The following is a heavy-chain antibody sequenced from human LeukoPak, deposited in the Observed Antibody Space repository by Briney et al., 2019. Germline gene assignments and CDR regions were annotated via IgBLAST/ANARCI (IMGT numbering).Heavy chain of an antibody. Sequence: PSETLSITCTVSGGSISSYYWSWIRQPPGKGLEWIGYIYYSGSTNYNPSLKSRVTISVDTSKNQFSLKLSSVTAADTAVYYCARGVVAAPQTFDYWGQGTLVTVSS. V-gene: IGHV4-59*01. CDR1: GGSISSYY. CDR3: ARGVVAAPQTFDY. CDR2: IYYSGST. J-gene: IGHJ4*02. D-gene: IGHD2-15*01.